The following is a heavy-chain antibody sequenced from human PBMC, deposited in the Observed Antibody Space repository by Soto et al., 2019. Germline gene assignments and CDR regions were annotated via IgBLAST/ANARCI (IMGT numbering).Heavy chain of an antibody. CDR2: IILLFGTA. D-gene: IGHD3-3*01. Sequence: QVQLVQSGAEVKKPGSSVKVSCKASGGTFSSYAISWVRQAPGQGLEWMGGIILLFGTANYAQKFQGRVKITADESTSTAYMEMSSLRSEDTAVYYCARETRRYDAHRPPIDYGMDVWGQGTTVTVSS. CDR3: ARETRRYDAHRPPIDYGMDV. V-gene: IGHV1-69*01. J-gene: IGHJ6*02. CDR1: GGTFSSYA.